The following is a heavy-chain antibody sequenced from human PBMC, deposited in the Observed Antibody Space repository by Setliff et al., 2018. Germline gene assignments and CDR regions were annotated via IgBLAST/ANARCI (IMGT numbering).Heavy chain of an antibody. D-gene: IGHD3-22*01. J-gene: IGHJ4*02. V-gene: IGHV1-18*01. Sequence: ASVKVSCKASGYTFSDYIINWVRQAPGQGLEWVGWISPYTGKTYFAQKLQGRVTMTTDTSTGIAYMELRSLRSDDTAIYYCARINFYVSSGYYYAPDYWGPGTLVTVSS. CDR2: ISPYTGKT. CDR3: ARINFYVSSGYYYAPDY. CDR1: GYTFSDYI.